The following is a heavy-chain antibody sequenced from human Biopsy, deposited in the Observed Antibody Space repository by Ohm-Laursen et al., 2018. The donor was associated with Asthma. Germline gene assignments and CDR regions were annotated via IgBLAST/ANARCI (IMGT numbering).Heavy chain of an antibody. Sequence: SVKVSCKTSGYTFNSAGFTWVRQAPGQGLEWMGWISVYNGNTKVAQKLQDRVTMITDTSTSTAYMELRSLRSDDTAVYFCARAVDYSHYYGIDVWGQGTTVTVS. V-gene: IGHV1-18*01. CDR1: GYTFNSAG. CDR3: ARAVDYSHYYGIDV. J-gene: IGHJ6*02. D-gene: IGHD3-10*01. CDR2: ISVYNGNT.